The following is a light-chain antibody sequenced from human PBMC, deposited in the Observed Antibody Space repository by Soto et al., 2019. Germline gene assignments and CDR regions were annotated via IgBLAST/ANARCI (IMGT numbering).Light chain of an antibody. J-gene: IGKJ4*01. CDR3: QQNKDLPT. V-gene: IGKV1-33*01. Sequence: DIQMTQSPSSLSASVGDRVTITCQASQNIINSLNWYQQKPGKAPKLLICDASNLETGVPSRFSGSGSGTEFTFTISSLQPEDIGTYYCQQNKDLPTFGGGTKVEI. CDR1: QNIINS. CDR2: DAS.